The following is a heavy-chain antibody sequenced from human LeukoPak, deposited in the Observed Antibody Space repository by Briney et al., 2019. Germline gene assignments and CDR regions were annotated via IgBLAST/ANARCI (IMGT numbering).Heavy chain of an antibody. CDR3: ARGDSGGWSSYLLH. Sequence: PGGSLRLSCAAAGFTFNTHNMNWVRQAPGKGLVWVSSISTSSNYIYYADSVKGRFTISRDNAKNSLYLQMNSLRAEDTAVYYCARGDSGGWSSYLLHWGQGTLVTVSS. CDR1: GFTFNTHN. D-gene: IGHD6-19*01. V-gene: IGHV3-21*01. CDR2: ISTSSNYI. J-gene: IGHJ1*01.